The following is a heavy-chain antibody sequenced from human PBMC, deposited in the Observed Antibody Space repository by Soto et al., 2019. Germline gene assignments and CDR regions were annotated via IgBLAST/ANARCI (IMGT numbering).Heavy chain of an antibody. V-gene: IGHV3-48*01. J-gene: IGHJ6*02. CDR2: ISSSSSTI. CDR1: GFTFSSYS. CDR3: AKVFNYYYYGMDV. D-gene: IGHD3-10*02. Sequence: GALRLSCAASGFTFSSYSMNWVRQAPGKGLEWVSYISSSSSTIYYADSVKGRFTISRDNSKNTLYLQMNSLRAEDTAVYYCAKVFNYYYYGMDVWGQGTTVTVSS.